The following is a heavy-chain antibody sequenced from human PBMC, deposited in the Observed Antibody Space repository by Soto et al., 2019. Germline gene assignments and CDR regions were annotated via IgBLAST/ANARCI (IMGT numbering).Heavy chain of an antibody. Sequence: GGSLRLSCAASGFIFSDHYMDWVRQAPGKGLEWVGRSRSKAQSYTTEYAASVKGRFTFSRDEFKNSLYLQMNSLKTEDTAIYYCARIRQTGYYLDYWGQGTLVTVSS. CDR1: GFIFSDHY. J-gene: IGHJ4*02. CDR3: ARIRQTGYYLDY. D-gene: IGHD1-26*01. V-gene: IGHV3-72*01. CDR2: SRSKAQSYTT.